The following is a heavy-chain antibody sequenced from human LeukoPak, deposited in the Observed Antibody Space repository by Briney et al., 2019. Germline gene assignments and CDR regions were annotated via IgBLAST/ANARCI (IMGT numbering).Heavy chain of an antibody. CDR1: GFTFSSYA. Sequence: GGSLRLSCAASGFTFSSYAMGWVRQAPGKGLEWVSAISGSGGSTYYADSVKGRFTISRDYSKNTLYLQMNSLRAEDTAVYYCAKNYGDYGLFDYWGQGTLVTVSS. CDR3: AKNYGDYGLFDY. D-gene: IGHD4-17*01. J-gene: IGHJ4*02. V-gene: IGHV3-23*01. CDR2: ISGSGGST.